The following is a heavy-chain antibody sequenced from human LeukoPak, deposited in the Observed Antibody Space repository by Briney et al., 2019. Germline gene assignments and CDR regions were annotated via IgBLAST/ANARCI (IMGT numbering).Heavy chain of an antibody. V-gene: IGHV4-4*09. CDR3: ARCAIPENYFDY. D-gene: IGHD2-21*01. Sequence: SETLSLTCTVTGGSMSNYHWSWIRQPPGKGLQWIGYIYSSGSTTYNPALKSRLTISVDTSKNLLSLKLSSVTAADTAVYYCARCAIPENYFDYWGQGTLVTVSS. CDR2: IYSSGST. CDR1: GGSMSNYH. J-gene: IGHJ4*02.